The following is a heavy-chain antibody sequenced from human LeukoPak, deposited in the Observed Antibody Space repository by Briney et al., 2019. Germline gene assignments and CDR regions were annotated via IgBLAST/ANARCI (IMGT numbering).Heavy chain of an antibody. J-gene: IGHJ4*02. D-gene: IGHD1-26*01. V-gene: IGHV3-74*01. Sequence: GGSLRLSCAASGFIFSSYSMNWVRQNPGKGLVWVSRIKGDGSSISHADSVTGRFTISRDNAKNTLYLQMNNLRAEDTGVYYCVRDGVGAPPFDYWGEGILVTVSS. CDR3: VRDGVGAPPFDY. CDR1: GFIFSSYS. CDR2: IKGDGSSI.